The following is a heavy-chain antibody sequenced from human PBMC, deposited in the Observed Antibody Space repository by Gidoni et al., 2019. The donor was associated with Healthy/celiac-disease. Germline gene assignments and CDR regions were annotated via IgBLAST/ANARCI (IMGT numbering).Heavy chain of an antibody. CDR3: TRDGYYYDSSGYYFRGPSTNWFDH. J-gene: IGHJ5*02. Sequence: QLQLQESCPGLVKPSQTLSLHCTVSGGPISSGSYYWSCILPPAGKGLEWIGRIYTSGSTNYNPALKSRFTISVDTSKNEFSLKLSSVTAAYTTVYYCTRDGYYYDSSGYYFRGPSTNWFDHWGQGPLVTVSS. CDR2: IYTSGST. CDR1: GGPISSGSYY. D-gene: IGHD3-22*01. V-gene: IGHV4-61*02.